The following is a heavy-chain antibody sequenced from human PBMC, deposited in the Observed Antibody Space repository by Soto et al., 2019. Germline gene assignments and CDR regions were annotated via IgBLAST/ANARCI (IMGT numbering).Heavy chain of an antibody. CDR3: AREEGGRGYSYGFDY. D-gene: IGHD5-18*01. CDR2: IYYSGST. CDR1: GGSISSGDYY. V-gene: IGHV4-30-4*01. J-gene: IGHJ4*02. Sequence: SETLSLTCTVSGGSISSGDYYWSWIRQPPGKGLEWIGYIYYSGSTYYNPSLRSRVTISVDTSKNQFSLKLSSVTAADTAVYYCAREEGGRGYSYGFDYWGQGTLVTVSS.